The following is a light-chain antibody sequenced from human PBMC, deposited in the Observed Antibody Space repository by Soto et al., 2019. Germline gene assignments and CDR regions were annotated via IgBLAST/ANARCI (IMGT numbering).Light chain of an antibody. CDR3: IQALQTPS. Sequence: DIVMTQSPLSLPVTPGEPASISCRSSQSLLHSNGYNYLDWYLQKPGQSPQLLIYLGSNRASGVPDRFSGSGSGTDFTLKISRVEAEDVGVYYCIQALQTPSFGQGTKV. CDR1: QSLLHSNGYNY. CDR2: LGS. J-gene: IGKJ1*01. V-gene: IGKV2-28*01.